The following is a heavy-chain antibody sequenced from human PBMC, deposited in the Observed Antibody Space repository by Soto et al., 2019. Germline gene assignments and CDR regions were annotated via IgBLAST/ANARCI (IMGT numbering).Heavy chain of an antibody. V-gene: IGHV2-5*02. J-gene: IGHJ4*02. CDR2: TYWDDDK. Sequence: QITLKESGPTLVKPTQTLTLTCTFSGFSLSTSGVGVGWIRQPPGKALEWLALTYWDDDKRYSPSLKSRLTITKDTSKTQVVLTMTNMDPVDTATYYCAHRQRTVYFDYWGQGTLGTVSS. D-gene: IGHD4-17*01. CDR1: GFSLSTSGVG. CDR3: AHRQRTVYFDY.